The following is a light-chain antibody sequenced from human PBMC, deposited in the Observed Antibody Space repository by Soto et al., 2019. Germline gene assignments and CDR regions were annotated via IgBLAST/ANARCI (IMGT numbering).Light chain of an antibody. J-gene: IGLJ1*01. V-gene: IGLV2-23*02. Sequence: QSALTQPASVSGSPRQSITISCTGTSSDVGSYNLVSWYQHHPGKAPKLMIYEVSERPSGVSNRFSGSKSGNTASLTISGLQAEDEADYYCCSYAGRTTPYVFGTGTKVTVL. CDR1: SSDVGSYNL. CDR3: CSYAGRTTPYV. CDR2: EVS.